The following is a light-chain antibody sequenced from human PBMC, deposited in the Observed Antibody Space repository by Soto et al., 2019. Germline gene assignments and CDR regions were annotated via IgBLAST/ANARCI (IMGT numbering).Light chain of an antibody. J-gene: IGKJ5*01. CDR3: QQYGSSPPIT. Sequence: EIVLTQSPGTLSLSPGERATLSCRASKSVSSSYLAWYQQKPGQAPSLLIYVASSRATGIPDRFSGSGSGTDFNLTISRLEPEDFAVYYCQQYGSSPPITFGRGTRLEIK. CDR1: KSVSSSY. V-gene: IGKV3-20*01. CDR2: VAS.